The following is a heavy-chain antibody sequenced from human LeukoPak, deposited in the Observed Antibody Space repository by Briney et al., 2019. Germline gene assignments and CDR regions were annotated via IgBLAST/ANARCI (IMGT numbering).Heavy chain of an antibody. V-gene: IGHV3-21*01. D-gene: IGHD3-10*01. J-gene: IGHJ4*02. Sequence: NPGGSLRLSCAASGFTFSSYSMNWVRQAPGKGLEWVSSISSSSSYIYYADSVKGRFTISRDNAKNSLYLQMNSLRAEDTAVYYCAREGVWFGELLGFDYWGQGTLVTVSS. CDR3: AREGVWFGELLGFDY. CDR1: GFTFSSYS. CDR2: ISSSSSYI.